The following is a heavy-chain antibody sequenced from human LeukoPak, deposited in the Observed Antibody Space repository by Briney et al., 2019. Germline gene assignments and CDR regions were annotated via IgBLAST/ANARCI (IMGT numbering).Heavy chain of an antibody. CDR2: INPNSGGT. CDR1: GYTFTGYY. CDR3: ARGPSDSSGYYYEGDAFDI. J-gene: IGHJ3*02. D-gene: IGHD3-22*01. Sequence: EASVKVSCKASGYTFTGYYMHWVRQAPGQGLEWMGWINPNSGGTNYGQKFQGRVTMTRDTSISIVYMELSRLRSDDTAVYYCARGPSDSSGYYYEGDAFDIWGQGTVVTVSS. V-gene: IGHV1-2*02.